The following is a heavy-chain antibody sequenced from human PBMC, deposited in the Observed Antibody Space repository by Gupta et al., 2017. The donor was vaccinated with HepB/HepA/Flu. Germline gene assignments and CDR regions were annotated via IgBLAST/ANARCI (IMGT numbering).Heavy chain of an antibody. CDR1: GFTFKDHG. Sequence: EVQLVESGGGLVQPGGSLRLSCTASGFTFKDHGMNWVRLVPGKGLQWISYLSYTGSAKEDADSVKGRFTISRDTASNSLYLQMKRLRVEDTALYDGERDEARYFVLWGRGTMVTVYS. V-gene: IGHV3-48*03. J-gene: IGHJ2*01. CDR3: ERDEARYFVL. CDR2: LSYTGSAK.